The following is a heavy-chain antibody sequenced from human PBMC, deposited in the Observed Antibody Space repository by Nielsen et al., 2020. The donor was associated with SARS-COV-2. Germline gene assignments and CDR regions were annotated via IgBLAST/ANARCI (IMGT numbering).Heavy chain of an antibody. J-gene: IGHJ3*02. V-gene: IGHV1-18*01. CDR1: GYTFTSYG. CDR2: ISAYNGNT. CDR3: ARGEGYIAVAGGDAFDI. D-gene: IGHD6-19*01. Sequence: ASVKVSCKASGYTFTSYGISWVRQAPGQGLEWMGWISAYNGNTNYAQKLQGRVTITADESTSTAYMELSSLRSEDTAVYYCARGEGYIAVAGGDAFDIWGQGTMVTVSS.